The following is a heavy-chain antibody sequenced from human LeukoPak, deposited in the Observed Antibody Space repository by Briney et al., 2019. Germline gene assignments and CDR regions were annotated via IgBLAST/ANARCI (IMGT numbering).Heavy chain of an antibody. CDR2: ISYDGSDK. CDR3: VSGIALYYFDY. CDR1: GFTFSSYA. J-gene: IGHJ4*02. Sequence: GGSLRLSCAASGFTFSSYAMHWVRQAPGKGLEWVAVISYDGSDKYYADSVKGRFTISRDNSRDWVFLQMSSLRAEDTAVYYCVSGIALYYFDYWGQGTLVTVSS. V-gene: IGHV3-30*04. D-gene: IGHD6-13*01.